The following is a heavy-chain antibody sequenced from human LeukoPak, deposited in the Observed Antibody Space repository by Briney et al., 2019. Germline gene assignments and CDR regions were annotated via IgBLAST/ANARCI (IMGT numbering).Heavy chain of an antibody. J-gene: IGHJ4*02. CDR3: AKLGATVGYSPIDY. CDR1: GYTFTDYF. D-gene: IGHD1-26*01. Sequence: GASVKVSCKASGYTFTDYFMHWVRQAPGQGLEWMGWINPNSGGTHYAQKFQGRVTMTRDTSISTAYMELSRLRSDDTAVYYCAKLGATVGYSPIDYWGQGTLVTVSS. CDR2: INPNSGGT. V-gene: IGHV1-2*02.